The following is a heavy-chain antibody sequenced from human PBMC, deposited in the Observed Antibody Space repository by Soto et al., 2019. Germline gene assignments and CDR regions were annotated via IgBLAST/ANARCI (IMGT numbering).Heavy chain of an antibody. CDR1: GFTFSNAW. D-gene: IGHD3-22*01. CDR3: TTDFSPPNYYDSSGPDAFDI. V-gene: IGHV3-15*07. Sequence: PGGSLRLSCAASGFTFSNAWMNWVRQAPGKGLEWVGRIKSKTDGGTTDYAAPVKGRFTISRDDSKNTLYLQMNSLKTEDTAVYYCTTDFSPPNYYDSSGPDAFDIWGQGTMVTVSS. CDR2: IKSKTDGGTT. J-gene: IGHJ3*02.